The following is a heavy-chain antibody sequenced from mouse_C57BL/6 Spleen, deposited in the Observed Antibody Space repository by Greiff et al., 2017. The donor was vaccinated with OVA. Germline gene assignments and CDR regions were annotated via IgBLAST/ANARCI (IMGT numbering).Heavy chain of an antibody. D-gene: IGHD2-4*01. Sequence: QVQLQQSGPGLVAPSQSLSITCTVSGFSLTSYAISWVRQPPGKGLEWLGVIWTGGGTNYNSALKSRLSISKDNSKSQVFLKMNSLQTDDTARYYCARIGLSDYDDVEYYFDYWGQGTTLTVSS. CDR1: GFSLTSYA. CDR2: IWTGGGT. V-gene: IGHV2-9-1*01. J-gene: IGHJ2*01. CDR3: ARIGLSDYDDVEYYFDY.